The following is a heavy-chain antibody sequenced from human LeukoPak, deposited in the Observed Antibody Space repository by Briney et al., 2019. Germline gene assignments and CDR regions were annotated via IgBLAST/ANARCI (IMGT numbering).Heavy chain of an antibody. Sequence: ASVKVSCKASGYTFTGYYMHWVRQAPGQGLEWMGRINPNSGGTNYAQKFQGRVTMARDTSISTAYMELSRLRSDDTAVYYCARDQRRYYDFEGAFDPWGQGTLVTVSS. CDR3: ARDQRRYYDFEGAFDP. CDR1: GYTFTGYY. D-gene: IGHD3-3*01. V-gene: IGHV1-2*06. J-gene: IGHJ5*02. CDR2: INPNSGGT.